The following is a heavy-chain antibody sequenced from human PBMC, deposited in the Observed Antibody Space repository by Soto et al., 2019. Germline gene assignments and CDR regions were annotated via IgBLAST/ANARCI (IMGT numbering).Heavy chain of an antibody. Sequence: EVQLVESGGGLVQPGGSLKLSCAASGFTLSGSFIHWVRQASGKGLEWVGRIASKAHNYATAYGRSVEGRFTVSRDDSRNTAYLQMEGLKTEDTAVYFCAGLTDTLFDRFDYWGQGILVTVSS. CDR2: IASKAHNYAT. V-gene: IGHV3-73*02. J-gene: IGHJ4*02. CDR1: GFTLSGSF. CDR3: AGLTDTLFDRFDY.